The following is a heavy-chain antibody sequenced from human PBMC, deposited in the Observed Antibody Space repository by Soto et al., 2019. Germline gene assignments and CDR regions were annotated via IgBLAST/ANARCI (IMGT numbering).Heavy chain of an antibody. CDR2: IYLGGSI. J-gene: IGHJ4*01. D-gene: IGHD3-22*01. CDR3: TGAYYDIDGYIRGP. V-gene: IGHV4-59*11. Sequence: TSETLSLTCSVSAGSISSRYWAWIRHSPGKGLEWIAYIYLGGSINYNPSLKSRVIISVDTAKNQFSLSLSSVTASDPAVYYCTGAYYDIDGYIRGPWGQGTSVRVSS. CDR1: AGSISSRY.